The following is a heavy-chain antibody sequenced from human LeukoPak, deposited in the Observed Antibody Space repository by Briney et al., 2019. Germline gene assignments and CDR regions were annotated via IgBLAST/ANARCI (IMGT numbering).Heavy chain of an antibody. V-gene: IGHV4-39*01. D-gene: IGHD3-9*01. Sequence: PSETLSLTCSVSGGSISSSSDYWGWVRQPPGKGLEWNGSIYHSETTYYNPSLKSRVIISVDTSKNQFSLKLNSVTAADTAVYYCARHEGVLTGYLTPSYFDYWGQGTLVTVSS. CDR3: ARHEGVLTGYLTPSYFDY. CDR1: GGSISSSSDY. CDR2: IYHSETT. J-gene: IGHJ4*02.